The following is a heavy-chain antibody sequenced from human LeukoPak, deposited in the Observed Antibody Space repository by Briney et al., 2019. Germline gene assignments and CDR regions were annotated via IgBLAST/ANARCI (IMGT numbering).Heavy chain of an antibody. J-gene: IGHJ6*02. CDR3: ARVGRGVYGMDV. CDR1: GFTFSTHG. V-gene: IGHV3-48*02. D-gene: IGHD3-10*01. Sequence: GGSLRLSCAASGFTFSTHGMNWVRQAPGKGLEWGSYIINSGGTVYYTDPVQGRFTISRDNARNSLFLQMNSLRDEDTAVYYCARVGRGVYGMDVWGQGTTVTVSS. CDR2: IINSGGTV.